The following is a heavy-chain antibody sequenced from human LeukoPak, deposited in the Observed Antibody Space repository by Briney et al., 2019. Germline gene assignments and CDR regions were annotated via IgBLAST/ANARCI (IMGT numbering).Heavy chain of an antibody. D-gene: IGHD3-10*01. CDR1: GGSIGSYY. CDR3: ARASYYGSGSPFDY. Sequence: PSETLYLTCTVSGGSIGSYYWSWIRLPPGKGLEWIGYIYYSGSTNYNPSLKSRVTISVDTSKNQFSLKLSSVTAADTAVYYCARASYYGSGSPFDYWGQGTLVTVSS. J-gene: IGHJ4*02. V-gene: IGHV4-59*01. CDR2: IYYSGST.